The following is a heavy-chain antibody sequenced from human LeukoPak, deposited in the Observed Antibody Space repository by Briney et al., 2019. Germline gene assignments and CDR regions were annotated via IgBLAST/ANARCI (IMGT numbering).Heavy chain of an antibody. Sequence: SETLSLTCSVSGGSINSGGYYWSWIRQHPGKGLEWIGYIYYSGSTYYNPSLKSRVTISVDTSKKQFSLRLSSVTAADTAVYYCARDKVRGLIHVGAFDVWGQGTMVTVSS. D-gene: IGHD3-10*01. CDR2: IYYSGST. V-gene: IGHV4-31*03. J-gene: IGHJ3*01. CDR1: GGSINSGGYY. CDR3: ARDKVRGLIHVGAFDV.